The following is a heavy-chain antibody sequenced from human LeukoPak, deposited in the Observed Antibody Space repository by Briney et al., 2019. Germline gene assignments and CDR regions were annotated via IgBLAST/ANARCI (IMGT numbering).Heavy chain of an antibody. V-gene: IGHV1-8*02. CDR1: GYTFTSYY. Sequence: GASVKVSCKASGYTFTSYYIHWVRQATGQGLEWMGWMNPNSGNTGYAQKFQGRVTMTRNTSISTAYMELSSLRSEDTAVYYCARAGNYYDAYYWGQGTLVTVSS. J-gene: IGHJ4*02. CDR2: MNPNSGNT. D-gene: IGHD3-22*01. CDR3: ARAGNYYDAYY.